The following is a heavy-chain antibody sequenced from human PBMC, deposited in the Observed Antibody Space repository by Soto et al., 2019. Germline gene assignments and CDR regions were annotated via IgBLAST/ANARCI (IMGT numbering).Heavy chain of an antibody. CDR3: ARWVDTAMDFDY. CDR2: IYYSGST. Sequence: SLTCTVSGGSISSGGYYWSWIRQHPGKGLEWIGYIYYSGSTYYNPSLKSRVTISVDTSKNQFSLKLSSVTAADTAVYYCARWVDTAMDFDYWGQGTLVTVSS. D-gene: IGHD5-18*01. J-gene: IGHJ4*02. V-gene: IGHV4-31*03. CDR1: GGSISSGGYY.